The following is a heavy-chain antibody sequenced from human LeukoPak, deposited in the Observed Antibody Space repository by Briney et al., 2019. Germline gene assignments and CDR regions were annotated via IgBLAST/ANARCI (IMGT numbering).Heavy chain of an antibody. V-gene: IGHV4-59*01. J-gene: IGHJ5*02. Sequence: SETLSLTCAVYGGSFSGYYWSWIRQPPGKGLEWIGYIYYSGSTNYNPSLKSRVTISVDTSKNQFSLRLSSVTAADTAVYYCARVLYDFWSGYFWFDPWGQGTLVTVSS. CDR1: GGSFSGYY. D-gene: IGHD3-3*01. CDR3: ARVLYDFWSGYFWFDP. CDR2: IYYSGST.